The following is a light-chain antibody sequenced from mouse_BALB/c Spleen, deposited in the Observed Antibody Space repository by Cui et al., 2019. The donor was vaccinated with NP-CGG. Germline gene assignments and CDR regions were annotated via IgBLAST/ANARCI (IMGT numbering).Light chain of an antibody. CDR3: ALWYSNHWV. J-gene: IGLJ1*01. CDR2: GTN. V-gene: IGLV1*01. CDR1: TGAVTTSNY. Sequence: QAVVTQESALTPSPGETVTLTCRSSTGAVTTSNYANWVKEKPDHLFTGLIGGTNNRVPGVPARFSGSLIGDKAALTITGAQTEDEAIYFCALWYSNHWVFGGGTKLTVL.